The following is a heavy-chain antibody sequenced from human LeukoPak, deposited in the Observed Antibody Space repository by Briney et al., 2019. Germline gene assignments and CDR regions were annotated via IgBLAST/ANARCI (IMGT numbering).Heavy chain of an antibody. CDR1: GGTFSSYA. CDR2: IIPIFGTA. D-gene: IGHD5-24*01. CDR3: ARGRIPWPHAFDI. V-gene: IGHV1-69*13. J-gene: IGHJ3*02. Sequence: SVKVSCKASGGTFSSYAISWVRQAPGQGLEWMGGIIPIFGTANYAQKFQGRVTITADESTSTAYMELSSLRSGDTAVYCCARGRIPWPHAFDIWGQGTMVTVSS.